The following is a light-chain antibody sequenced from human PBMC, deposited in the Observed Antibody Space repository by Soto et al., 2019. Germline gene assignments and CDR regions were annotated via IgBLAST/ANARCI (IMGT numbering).Light chain of an antibody. CDR3: SSYAGSNNLV. CDR1: SSDVGGYNY. V-gene: IGLV2-8*01. CDR2: EVT. Sequence: QSALTQPPSASGSPGQSVTISCTGASSDVGGYNYVSWCQQHPGKAPKLMIYEVTKRPSGVPDRFSGSKSGNTASLTVSGLQAEDEADYYCSSYAGSNNLVFGGGTQLT. J-gene: IGLJ3*02.